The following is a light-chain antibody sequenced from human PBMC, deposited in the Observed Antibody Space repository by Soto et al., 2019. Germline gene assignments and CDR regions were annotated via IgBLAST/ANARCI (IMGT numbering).Light chain of an antibody. CDR3: TSWTTSTTMI. V-gene: IGLV2-14*03. J-gene: IGLJ2*01. Sequence: QSALTQPASVSVSPGHSITISCTGTRSDIGAYHFVSWYQQHPGKAPKLMLYDVNIRPSGVSNRFSGSNAGNTASLTISGLQAEDEADYYCTSWTTSTTMIFGGGTKVTVL. CDR1: RSDIGAYHF. CDR2: DVN.